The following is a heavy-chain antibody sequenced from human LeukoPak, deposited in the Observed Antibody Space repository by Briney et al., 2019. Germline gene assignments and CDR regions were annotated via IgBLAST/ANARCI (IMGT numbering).Heavy chain of an antibody. D-gene: IGHD1-7*01. V-gene: IGHV3-7*01. Sequence: GGSLRLSCAASRFTFSSYWMSWVRQAPGKGLEWVANIKQDGSEKYYVDSVKGRFTISRDNAKNSLYLQMNSLRAEDTAVYYCARGSNYGLGAFDIWGQGTMVTVSS. CDR2: IKQDGSEK. J-gene: IGHJ3*02. CDR3: ARGSNYGLGAFDI. CDR1: RFTFSSYW.